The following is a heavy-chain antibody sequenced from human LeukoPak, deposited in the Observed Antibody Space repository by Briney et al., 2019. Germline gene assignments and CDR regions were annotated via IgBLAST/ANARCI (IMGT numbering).Heavy chain of an antibody. CDR2: ISYDGSNK. J-gene: IGHJ4*02. D-gene: IGHD2/OR15-2a*01. V-gene: IGHV3-30-3*01. CDR3: ATDLFTTSHFYFDY. Sequence: GGSLRLSCAASGFTFSSYAMHWVRQAPGKGLEWVAIISYDGSNKYYADSVKGRFTISRDNSKNTLYLQMNSLRAEDTAVYYCATDLFTTSHFYFDYWGQGTLVTVCS. CDR1: GFTFSSYA.